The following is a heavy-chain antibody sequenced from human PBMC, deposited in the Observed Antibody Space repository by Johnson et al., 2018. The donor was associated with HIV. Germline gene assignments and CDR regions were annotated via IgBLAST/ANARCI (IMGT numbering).Heavy chain of an antibody. CDR3: TTEDCRITAFDM. CDR1: GFTFSSYP. D-gene: IGHD2-21*01. Sequence: QVQLVESGGGLVQPGGSLRLSCAASGFTFSSYPMHWVRQAPGKGLEWVAVISYDRSNTYYADSVKGRFTLSRDNSKNTLYLQMNSLKTEDTAVYYCTTEDCRITAFDMGGEGTMVTVSS. V-gene: IGHV3-30*04. J-gene: IGHJ3*02. CDR2: ISYDRSNT.